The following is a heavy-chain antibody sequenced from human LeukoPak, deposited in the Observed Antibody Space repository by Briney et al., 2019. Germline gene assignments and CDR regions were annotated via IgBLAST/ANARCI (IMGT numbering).Heavy chain of an antibody. J-gene: IGHJ1*01. CDR3: AREGSSFSFQH. CDR2: IYFSGST. D-gene: IGHD6-13*01. CDR1: GGSISSSSYY. Sequence: PSETLSLTCTVSGGSISSSSYYWGWIRQPPGKGLEWIGSIYFSGSTYYNPSLKSRVTISVDTSKNQFSLKLSSVTAADTAVYYCAREGSSFSFQHWGQGTLVTVSS. V-gene: IGHV4-39*07.